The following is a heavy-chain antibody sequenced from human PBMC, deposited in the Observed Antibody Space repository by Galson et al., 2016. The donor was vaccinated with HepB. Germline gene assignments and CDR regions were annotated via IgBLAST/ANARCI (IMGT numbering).Heavy chain of an antibody. D-gene: IGHD3-9*01. CDR3: ARDHGLRYFDWLFSYYGMDV. V-gene: IGHV1-3*01. CDR1: EYNFNTYG. J-gene: IGHJ6*02. Sequence: SVKVSCKAPEYNFNTYGMHWVRQAPGQRLEWMGWINGGNGKTKYSQKLQGRVTITRDTSASTAYMELSSLRSEDTAVYYCARDHGLRYFDWLFSYYGMDVWGQGTTVTVSS. CDR2: INGGNGKT.